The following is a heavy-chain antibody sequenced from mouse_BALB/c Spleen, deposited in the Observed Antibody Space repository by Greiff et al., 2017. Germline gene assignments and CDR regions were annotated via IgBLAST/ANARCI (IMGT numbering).Heavy chain of an antibody. Sequence: VQLQQSGAELVKPGASVKLSCTASGFNIKDSYMHWVKQRPEQGLEWIGRIDPANGNTKYDPKFQGKATITADTSSNTAYLQLSSLTSEDTAVYNCARSYYRYAFAYWGQGTLVTVSA. V-gene: IGHV14-3*02. CDR3: ARSYYRYAFAY. J-gene: IGHJ3*01. CDR2: IDPANGNT. D-gene: IGHD2-14*01. CDR1: GFNIKDSY.